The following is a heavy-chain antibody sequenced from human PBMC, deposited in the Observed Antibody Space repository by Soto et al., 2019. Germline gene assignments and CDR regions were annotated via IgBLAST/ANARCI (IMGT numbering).Heavy chain of an antibody. V-gene: IGHV3-23*01. J-gene: IGHJ4*02. Sequence: DVQWLQSGGGLVQPGGSLSVSCAASGFSVSSYSMTWVRQAPGKGLEYVSGTSVGGDRKFYADSVKARFTVSRDNSKNILYLQTDSPRVDDTAIYYGSRWDGDGDYWGQGSVVSVSS. CDR1: GFSVSSYS. CDR2: TSVGGDRK. D-gene: IGHD4-17*01. CDR3: SRWDGDGDY.